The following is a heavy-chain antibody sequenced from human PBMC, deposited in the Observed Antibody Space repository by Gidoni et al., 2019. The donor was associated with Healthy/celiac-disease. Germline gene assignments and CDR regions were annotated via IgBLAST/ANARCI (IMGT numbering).Heavy chain of an antibody. CDR3: ARDRSSLSYYYDSSGYPTDY. D-gene: IGHD3-22*01. J-gene: IGHJ4*02. V-gene: IGHV3-33*01. CDR1: GFTFSSYG. CDR2: IWYDGSNK. Sequence: QVQLVESGGGVVQPGRSLRLSCAASGFTFSSYGMHWVRQAPGKGLEWVAVIWYDGSNKYYADSVKGRFTISRDNSKNTLYLQMNSLRAEDTAVYYCARDRSSLSYYYDSSGYPTDYWGQGTLVTVSS.